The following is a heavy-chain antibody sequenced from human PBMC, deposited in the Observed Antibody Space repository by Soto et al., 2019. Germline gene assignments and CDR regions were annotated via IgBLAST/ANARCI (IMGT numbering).Heavy chain of an antibody. J-gene: IGHJ6*02. V-gene: IGHV5-51*01. CDR1: GYSFTSYW. CDR2: IYPGDSDT. D-gene: IGHD2-15*01. Sequence: GESLKISCKGSGYSFTSYWIGWVRQMPGKGLEWMGIIYPGDSDTRYSPSFQGQVTISADKSISTAYLQWSSLKASDTAMYYCARQFLRHIGFGIVVVVAAINYYYYGMDVWGQGTTVTVSS. CDR3: ARQFLRHIGFGIVVVVAAINYYYYGMDV.